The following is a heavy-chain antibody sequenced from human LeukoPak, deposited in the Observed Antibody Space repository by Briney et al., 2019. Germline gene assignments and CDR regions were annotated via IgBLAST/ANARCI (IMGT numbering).Heavy chain of an antibody. D-gene: IGHD3-10*01. CDR2: INPNSGGT. Sequence: ASVKVSCKASGYTFTGYYMHWVRQAPGQGPEWMGRINPNSGGTNYAQKFQGRVTMTRDTSISTAYMELSRLRSDDTAVYYCARDGGDLWSGESYYFDYWGQGTLVTVSS. CDR3: ARDGGDLWSGESYYFDY. V-gene: IGHV1-2*06. CDR1: GYTFTGYY. J-gene: IGHJ4*02.